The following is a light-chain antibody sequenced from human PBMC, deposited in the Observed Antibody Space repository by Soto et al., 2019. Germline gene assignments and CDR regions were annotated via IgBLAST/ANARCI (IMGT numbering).Light chain of an antibody. CDR3: QQSYSMPPWT. V-gene: IGKV1-9*01. CDR2: TAS. J-gene: IGKJ1*01. Sequence: IQLTQSPSSLSASVGDRVTITCRASQDISTYLAWYQQKPGKAPKLLIYTASTLQSGVPSRFSGSGSGTDFTLTISSLQPEDAATYYCQQSYSMPPWTFGQGTKVQIK. CDR1: QDISTY.